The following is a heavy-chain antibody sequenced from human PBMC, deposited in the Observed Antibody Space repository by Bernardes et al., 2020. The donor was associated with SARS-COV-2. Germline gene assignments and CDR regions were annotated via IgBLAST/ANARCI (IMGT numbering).Heavy chain of an antibody. CDR1: GGSISSYY. CDR2: FYYSGST. J-gene: IGHJ4*02. Sequence: SEPLSLTCTVSGGSISSYYWSWIRQPPGKGLEWIGYFYYSGSTNYNTSLKSRVTISVDTSKNQFSLKLSSVTAADTAVYYCAKAQQLVDLDYWGQGTLVTVSS. V-gene: IGHV4-59*01. D-gene: IGHD6-13*01. CDR3: AKAQQLVDLDY.